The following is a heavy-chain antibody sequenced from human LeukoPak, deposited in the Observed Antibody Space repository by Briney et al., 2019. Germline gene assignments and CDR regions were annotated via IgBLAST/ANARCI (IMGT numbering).Heavy chain of an antibody. D-gene: IGHD5-12*01. J-gene: IGHJ4*02. Sequence: GGSLRLSCAASGFIFSRYGMNWVRQAPGKGLEWVSSISSSSSYIYYVDSVKGRFTISRDNAKNSLYLQMNSLRAEDTAVYYCARAEGYSGYDFDYWGQGTLVTVSS. CDR1: GFIFSRYG. CDR3: ARAEGYSGYDFDY. CDR2: ISSSSSYI. V-gene: IGHV3-21*01.